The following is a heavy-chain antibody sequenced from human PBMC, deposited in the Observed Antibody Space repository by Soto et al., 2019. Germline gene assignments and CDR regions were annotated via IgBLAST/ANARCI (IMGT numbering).Heavy chain of an antibody. Sequence: GGSLRLSCAASGFTFSSYAMSWVRQAPGKGLEWVSAISGSGGSTYYADSVKGRFTISRDNSKNTLYLQMNSLRAEDTAVYYCARMVVAATEYYYYYYMDVWGKGTTVTVSS. V-gene: IGHV3-23*01. CDR1: GFTFSSYA. D-gene: IGHD2-15*01. CDR3: ARMVVAATEYYYYYYMDV. CDR2: ISGSGGST. J-gene: IGHJ6*03.